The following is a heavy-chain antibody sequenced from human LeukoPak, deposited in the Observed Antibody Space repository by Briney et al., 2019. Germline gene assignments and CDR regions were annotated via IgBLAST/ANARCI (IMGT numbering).Heavy chain of an antibody. V-gene: IGHV3-64*01. CDR2: ITGNGGST. D-gene: IGHD3-10*01. Sequence: PGGSVRLSCAASGFTFSSYAMYWVRQAPGKGLEYVSAITGNGGSTNYANSVKGRFTISRDNSKNTLYLQLGSLRAEDMALYYCARAGGPYYYYYYVDVWGKGTTVTISS. J-gene: IGHJ6*03. CDR3: ARAGGPYYYYYYVDV. CDR1: GFTFSSYA.